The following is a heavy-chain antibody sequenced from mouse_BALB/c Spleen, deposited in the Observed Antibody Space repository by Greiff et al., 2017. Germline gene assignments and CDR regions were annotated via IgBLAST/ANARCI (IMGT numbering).Heavy chain of an antibody. CDR3: TREGDGNYGFDY. J-gene: IGHJ2*01. CDR2: ISSGGSYT. Sequence: EVKLMESGGGLVKPGGSLKLSCAASGFTFSSYTMSWVRQTPEKRLEWVATISSGGSYTYYPDSVKGRFTISRDNAKNTLYLQMSSLKSEDTAMYYCTREGDGNYGFDYWGQGTTLTVSS. CDR1: GFTFSSYT. D-gene: IGHD2-1*01. V-gene: IGHV5-6-4*01.